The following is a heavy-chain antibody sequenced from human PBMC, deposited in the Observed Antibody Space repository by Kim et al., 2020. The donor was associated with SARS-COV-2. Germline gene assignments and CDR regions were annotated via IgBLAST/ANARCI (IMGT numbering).Heavy chain of an antibody. D-gene: IGHD4-17*01. CDR2: IYPSGST. J-gene: IGHJ5*02. CDR1: GVSISSGNYY. V-gene: IGHV4-61*02. CDR3: AGGDYGDYGGWFDP. Sequence: SETLSLTCTVSGVSISSGNYYWRWIRQPAGKGLEWIVRIYPSGSTNYNPSLKSRVTISIDKSKNQFSLELRSVTAADTAVYYCAGGDYGDYGGWFDPWGQGTLVTVSS.